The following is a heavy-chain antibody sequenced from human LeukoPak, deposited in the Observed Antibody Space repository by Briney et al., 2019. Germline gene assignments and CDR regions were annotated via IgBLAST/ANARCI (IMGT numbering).Heavy chain of an antibody. V-gene: IGHV3-23*01. J-gene: IGHJ4*02. CDR2: ISGSGGST. D-gene: IGHD4-4*01. CDR1: GFTFSSYA. Sequence: GGSLRLSCAASGFTFSSYAMSWVRQAPGKGLEWVSAISGSGGSTYYADSVKGRFTISRDNSKNTLYLQMDSLRAEDTAVYYCAKDREFYSNLLDYWGQGTLVTVSS. CDR3: AKDREFYSNLLDY.